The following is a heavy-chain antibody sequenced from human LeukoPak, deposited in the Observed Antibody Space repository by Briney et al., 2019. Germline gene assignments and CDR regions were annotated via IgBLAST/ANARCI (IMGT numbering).Heavy chain of an antibody. CDR2: ISYDGSNK. J-gene: IGHJ6*02. CDR3: ARENGYSTPYYYYGMDV. D-gene: IGHD4-11*01. Sequence: PGGSLRLSCAASGFTFSSYAMHWVRQAPGKGLEWVAVISYDGSNKYYADSVKGRFTISRDNSKNTLYLQMNSLRAEDTAVYYCARENGYSTPYYYYGMDVWGQGTTVTVSS. CDR1: GFTFSSYA. V-gene: IGHV3-30-3*01.